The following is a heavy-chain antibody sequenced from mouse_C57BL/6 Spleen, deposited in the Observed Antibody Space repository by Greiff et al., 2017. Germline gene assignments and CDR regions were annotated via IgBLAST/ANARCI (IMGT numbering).Heavy chain of an antibody. CDR3: PITKVVSPYFDD. V-gene: IGHV1-5*01. CDR2: IYPGNSDT. Sequence: VQLQQSGTVLARPGASVKMSCKTSGYTFTSYWMHWVKQRPGQGLEWIGAIYPGNSDTSYNQKFKGKAKLTAVTSARTAYMELSSLTNEDSAVYYCPITKVVSPYFDDWGQGTTLTVSS. CDR1: GYTFTSYW. D-gene: IGHD1-1*01. J-gene: IGHJ2*01.